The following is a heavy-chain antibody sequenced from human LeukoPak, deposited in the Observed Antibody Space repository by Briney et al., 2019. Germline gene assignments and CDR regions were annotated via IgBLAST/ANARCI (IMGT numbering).Heavy chain of an antibody. CDR3: ARSVVVAAYNWFDP. CDR1: GGSISSHY. Sequence: SETLSLTCTVSGGSISSHYWSWIRQPPGKGLEWIGYIYYSGSINYNPSLKSRVTISVDTSKNQFSLKLSSVTAADTAVHYCARSVVVAAYNWFDPWGQGTLVTVSS. D-gene: IGHD2-15*01. J-gene: IGHJ5*02. V-gene: IGHV4-59*11. CDR2: IYYSGSI.